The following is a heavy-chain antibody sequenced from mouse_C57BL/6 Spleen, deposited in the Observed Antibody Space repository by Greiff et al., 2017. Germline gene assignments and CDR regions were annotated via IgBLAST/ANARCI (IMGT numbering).Heavy chain of an antibody. CDR2: IDPSDSYT. D-gene: IGHD2-5*01. V-gene: IGHV1-69*01. CDR3: ARRHPYYSNDY. Sequence: VQLQQPGAELVMPGASVKLSCKASGYTFTSYWMPWVKQRPGQGLEWIGEIDPSDSYTNYNQKFKGKSTLTVDKSSSTAYMQRSSLTSEDSAVYYCARRHPYYSNDYWGQGTTLTVSS. CDR1: GYTFTSYW. J-gene: IGHJ2*01.